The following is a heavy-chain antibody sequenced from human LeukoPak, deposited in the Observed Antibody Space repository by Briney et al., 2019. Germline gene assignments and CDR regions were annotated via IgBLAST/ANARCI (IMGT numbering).Heavy chain of an antibody. CDR3: AKGEYSSSWYFDY. CDR2: ISGSGGST. Sequence: PGGSLRLSCAASGFTFSSYAMSWVRQAPGKGLEWVSAISGSGGSTYYADSVKGRFTISRDNSKNTLYLQMNGLRAEDTAVYYCAKGEYSSSWYFDYWGQGTLVTVSS. J-gene: IGHJ4*02. V-gene: IGHV3-23*01. D-gene: IGHD6-13*01. CDR1: GFTFSSYA.